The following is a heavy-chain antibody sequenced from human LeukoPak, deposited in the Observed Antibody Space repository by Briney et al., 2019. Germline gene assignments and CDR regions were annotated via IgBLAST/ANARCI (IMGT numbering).Heavy chain of an antibody. CDR2: ISGSGGST. J-gene: IGHJ5*02. V-gene: IGHV3-23*01. D-gene: IGHD3-22*01. Sequence: GGSLRLSCAASGFTFSSYAMSWVRQAPGKGLEWVSAISGSGGSTYYADSVKGRFTISRDNSKNTLYLQMNSLRAEDTAVYYCAREAYSSGYPHVFWFDPWGQGTLVTVSS. CDR3: AREAYSSGYPHVFWFDP. CDR1: GFTFSSYA.